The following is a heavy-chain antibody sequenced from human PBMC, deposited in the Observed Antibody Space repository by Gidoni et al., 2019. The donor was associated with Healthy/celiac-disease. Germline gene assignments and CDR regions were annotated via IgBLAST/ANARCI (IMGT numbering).Heavy chain of an antibody. J-gene: IGHJ4*02. CDR3: AKETYRGYDHAHFDY. Sequence: EVQLLESGGGLVHPGGSMRLSCAAPGFTFSSYDMSWVRQAPGKGLEWVSAISGSGGSTYYADSVKGRFTISRDNSKNTLYLQMNSLRAEDTAVYYCAKETYRGYDHAHFDYWGQGTLVTVSS. V-gene: IGHV3-23*01. D-gene: IGHD5-12*01. CDR1: GFTFSSYD. CDR2: ISGSGGST.